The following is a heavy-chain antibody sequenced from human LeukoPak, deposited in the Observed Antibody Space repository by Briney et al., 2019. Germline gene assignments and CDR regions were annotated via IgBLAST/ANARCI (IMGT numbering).Heavy chain of an antibody. CDR2: INPNSGVT. D-gene: IGHD1-1*01. V-gene: IGHV1-2*06. J-gene: IGHJ4*02. CDR3: ARVELSSSGSYYFDY. Sequence: ASVKVSCKTSGYTFPDFYLHWLRQSPGQGLEWMGRINPNSGVTISAQKFQDRVTMTRDTSIDTAYMELNSLRSDDTAVYYCARVELSSSGSYYFDYWGQGTLVTVSS. CDR1: GYTFPDFY.